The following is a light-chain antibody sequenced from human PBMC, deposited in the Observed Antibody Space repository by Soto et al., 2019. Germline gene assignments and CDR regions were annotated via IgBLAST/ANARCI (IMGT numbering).Light chain of an antibody. CDR3: SSYAGYNNFVV. CDR1: LGDVGGYYY. V-gene: IGLV2-8*01. Sequence: QSALTQPPSASESPGQSVTISCSGTLGDVGGYYYVSWYQQHPGKAPKLIIYEVNKRPSGVPDRFSGSKSGSTASLTVSGLQADDEADFYCSSYAGYNNFVVFGGGTKVTVL. CDR2: EVN. J-gene: IGLJ2*01.